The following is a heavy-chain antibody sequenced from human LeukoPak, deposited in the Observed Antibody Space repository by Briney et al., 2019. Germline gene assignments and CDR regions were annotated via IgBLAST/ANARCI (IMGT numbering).Heavy chain of an antibody. CDR2: IYHSGST. CDR3: ARDPYDSGI. CDR1: GGSISSSNW. J-gene: IGHJ4*02. D-gene: IGHD3-10*01. V-gene: IGHV4-4*02. Sequence: SGTLSLTCAVSGGSISSSNWWSWVRQPPGKGLEWIGEIYHSGSTNYNPSLQSRVTISVDTSKNEFSLKVTSVTAADTAVYYCARDPYDSGIWGQGTLVTVSS.